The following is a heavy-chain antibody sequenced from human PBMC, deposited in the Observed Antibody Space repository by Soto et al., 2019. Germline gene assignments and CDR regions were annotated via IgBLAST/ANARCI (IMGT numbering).Heavy chain of an antibody. CDR3: ANQPSEYRESY. J-gene: IGHJ4*02. D-gene: IGHD2-2*02. V-gene: IGHV3-30*18. Sequence: LRXSVASSGFTVISYVVHWVRQAPGKGLEWVAVISYDGSNKYYADSVKGRFTISRDNSKNTLYLQMNSLRAEDTAVYYCANQPSEYRESYCGQGTLVTVSS. CDR1: GFTVISYV. CDR2: ISYDGSNK.